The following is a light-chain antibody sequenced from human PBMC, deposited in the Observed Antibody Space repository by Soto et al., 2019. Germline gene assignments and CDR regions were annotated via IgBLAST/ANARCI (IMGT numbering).Light chain of an antibody. CDR1: QTIMTY. CDR3: LRSYKSPQT. V-gene: IGKV1-39*01. J-gene: IGKJ1*01. CDR2: AAS. Sequence: DIQMTQSPSSLSASVGDEVTITCRASQTIMTYLNWYQLKPGKPPRLLIYAASSLQSGVPSRFSGSGSGTDFALTSSSLQPKHFATYASLRSYKSPQTFGQGTKVHIK.